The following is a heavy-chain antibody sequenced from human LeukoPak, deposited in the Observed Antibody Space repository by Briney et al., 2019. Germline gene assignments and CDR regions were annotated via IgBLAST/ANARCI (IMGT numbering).Heavy chain of an antibody. CDR1: GYSISSGYY. V-gene: IGHV4-38-2*02. CDR2: IYHSGST. J-gene: IGHJ6*03. CDR3: ARRAYYYYMDV. Sequence: PSETLSLTCTVSGYSISSGYYWGWIRQPPGKGLEWIGSIYHSGSTYYNPSLKSRVTISVDTSKNQFSLKLSSVTAADTAVYYCARRAYYYYMDVWGKGTTVTVSS.